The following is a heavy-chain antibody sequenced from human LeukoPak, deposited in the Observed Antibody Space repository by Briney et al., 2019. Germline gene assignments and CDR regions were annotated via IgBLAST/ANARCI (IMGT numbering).Heavy chain of an antibody. CDR2: IYYSGST. CDR1: GGSISSGGYY. D-gene: IGHD1-26*01. V-gene: IGHV4-31*03. J-gene: IGHJ4*02. CDR3: ARGAVGATTLRSGYFDY. Sequence: SQTLSLTCTVSGGSISSGGYYWSWIRHHPGKGLEWIGYIYYSGSTYYNPYLKSRVTISVDTSKNQFSLKLSSVTAADTAVYYCARGAVGATTLRSGYFDYWGQGTLVTVSS.